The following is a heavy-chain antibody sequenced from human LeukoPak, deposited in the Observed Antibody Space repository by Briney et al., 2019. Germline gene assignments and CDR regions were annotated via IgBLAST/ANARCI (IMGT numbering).Heavy chain of an antibody. CDR2: IYYSGST. V-gene: IGHV4-39*07. J-gene: IGHJ4*02. CDR1: GGSISSSSYY. D-gene: IGHD3-22*01. Sequence: SETLSLTCTVSGGSISSSSYYWGWIRQPPGKGLEWIGSIYYSGSTYYNPSLKSRVTISVDTSRNQFSLKLSSVTAADTAVYYCTVYYYDSSGYEAALDYWGQGTLVTVSS. CDR3: TVYYYDSSGYEAALDY.